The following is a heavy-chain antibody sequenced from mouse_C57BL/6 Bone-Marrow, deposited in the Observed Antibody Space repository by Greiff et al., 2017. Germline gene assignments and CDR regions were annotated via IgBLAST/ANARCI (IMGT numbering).Heavy chain of an antibody. V-gene: IGHV1-55*01. CDR2: IYPGSGST. D-gene: IGHD1-1*01. Sequence: VQLQQPGAELVKPGASVKMSCKASGYTFTSYWITWVKQRPGQGLEWIGDIYPGSGSTNYNEKFKSKATLTVDTSSITAYMQLSSLTSEDSAVYCCALYYGSRGYAMDYWGQGTSVTVSS. CDR3: ALYYGSRGYAMDY. J-gene: IGHJ4*01. CDR1: GYTFTSYW.